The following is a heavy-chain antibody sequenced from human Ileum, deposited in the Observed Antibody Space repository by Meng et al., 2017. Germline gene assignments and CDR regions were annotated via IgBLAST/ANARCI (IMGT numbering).Heavy chain of an antibody. V-gene: IGHV4-39*07. CDR3: ARYTSNTVVDY. Sequence: SETLSLTCTVSGSSISTNGFYWGWIRQPPGKGLEWIGSIFYSGRTYYNPSLKSRVTISVDTSQNHLSLKMSSVTDADTAVYYCARYTSNTVVDYWGQGTLVTVSS. J-gene: IGHJ4*02. CDR2: IFYSGRT. D-gene: IGHD4-23*01. CDR1: GSSISTNGFY.